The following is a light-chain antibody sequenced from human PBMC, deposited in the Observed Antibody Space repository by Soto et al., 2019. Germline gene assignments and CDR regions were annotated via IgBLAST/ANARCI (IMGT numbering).Light chain of an antibody. V-gene: IGLV2-14*01. CDR3: SSDTSSSTLV. J-gene: IGLJ3*02. CDR2: EVS. Sequence: QSALTQPASVSGAPGQSITISCTGTSSDVGGYNDVSWYQQHPGTAPKLMIYEVSNRPSGVSNRFSGSKSGNTASLTISGHAADDAADYYRSSDTSSSTLVFGGGTKLTVL. CDR1: SSDVGGYND.